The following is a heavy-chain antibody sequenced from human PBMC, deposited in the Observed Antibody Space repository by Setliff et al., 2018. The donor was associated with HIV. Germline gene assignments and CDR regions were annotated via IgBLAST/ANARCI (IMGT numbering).Heavy chain of an antibody. CDR2: IYTSGRT. CDR1: GGSISSGPYF. Sequence: SETLSLTCTVSGGSISSGPYFWSWLRQPAGKGVEWMGHIYTSGRTLYNPSLKSRVTISGDTSKNPFSLKVTSVTAADTAVYYCARAQGYDYYMDVWGKGTTVTVSS. V-gene: IGHV4-61*09. J-gene: IGHJ6*03. CDR3: ARAQGYDYYMDV.